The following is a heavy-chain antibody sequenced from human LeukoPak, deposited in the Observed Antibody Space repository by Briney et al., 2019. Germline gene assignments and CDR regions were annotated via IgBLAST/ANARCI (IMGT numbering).Heavy chain of an antibody. D-gene: IGHD4-23*01. J-gene: IGHJ6*02. CDR3: ARDYGGNSYGLDV. CDR2: IWYDGTGK. Sequence: GGSLRLSCAASGFTFSGYGMHWVRQAPGKGLEWVALIWYDGTGKYHADSVKGRFTISRDNSKNTLYLQMNSLRADDTAVYFCARDYGGNSYGLDVWGQGTTVTVSS. V-gene: IGHV3-33*01. CDR1: GFTFSGYG.